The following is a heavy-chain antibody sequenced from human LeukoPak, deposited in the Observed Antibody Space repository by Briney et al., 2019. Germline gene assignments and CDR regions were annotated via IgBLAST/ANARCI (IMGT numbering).Heavy chain of an antibody. Sequence: GGSLRLSCAASGFTFSSYAMHWVRQAPGEGLEWVAVISYDGSNKYYADSVKGRFTISRDNSKNTLYLQRNSLRAEDTAVYYCAREEAGSGSYYNVYWGQGTLVTVSS. D-gene: IGHD3-10*01. CDR3: AREEAGSGSYYNVY. J-gene: IGHJ4*02. CDR1: GFTFSSYA. V-gene: IGHV3-30*04. CDR2: ISYDGSNK.